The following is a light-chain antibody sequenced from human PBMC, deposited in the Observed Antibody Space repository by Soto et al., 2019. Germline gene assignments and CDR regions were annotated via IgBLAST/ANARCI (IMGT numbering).Light chain of an antibody. CDR1: HYNIGSNT. V-gene: IGLV1-44*01. Sequence: VLNQPPSASGAPREGGTISSSGRHYNIGSNTVNWYQQLPGTAPKLVIYSNNQRPSGVPDRFSGSKSGTSASLAISGLQSEDEADYYCVAWDDSLNGYVVFGGGTKVTVL. CDR2: SNN. J-gene: IGLJ2*01. CDR3: VAWDDSLNGYVV.